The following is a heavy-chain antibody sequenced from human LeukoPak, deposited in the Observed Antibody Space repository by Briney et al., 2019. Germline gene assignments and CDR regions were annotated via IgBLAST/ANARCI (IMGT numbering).Heavy chain of an antibody. D-gene: IGHD1-26*01. CDR2: IYHSGST. J-gene: IGHJ4*02. CDR3: ARRRSASSQVDY. Sequence: SETLSLTCAVSDYSISSGYYYAWIRQPPGKGLEWIGNIYHSGSTYYNPSLKSRVTISVDTSKNQFSLKLNSITAADTAVYYCARRRSASSQVDYWGQGTLVTVSS. CDR1: DYSISSGYY. V-gene: IGHV4-38-2*01.